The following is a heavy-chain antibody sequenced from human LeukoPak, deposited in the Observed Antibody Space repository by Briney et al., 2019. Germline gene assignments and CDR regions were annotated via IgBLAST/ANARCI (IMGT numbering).Heavy chain of an antibody. CDR2: IIPIFGIA. D-gene: IGHD2-2*01. CDR3: ARGYCSSTSCYSSGMDV. J-gene: IGHJ6*02. Sequence: SVTVSCMASVGTFSSYAISWVRQAPGQGLEWMGRIIPIFGIANYAQKFQGRVTITADKSTSTAYMELSSLRSEDTAVYYCARGYCSSTSCYSSGMDVWGQGTTVTVSS. V-gene: IGHV1-69*17. CDR1: VGTFSSYA.